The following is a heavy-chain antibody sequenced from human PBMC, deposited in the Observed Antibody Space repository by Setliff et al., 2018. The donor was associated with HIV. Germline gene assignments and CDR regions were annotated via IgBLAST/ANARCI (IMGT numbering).Heavy chain of an antibody. CDR1: DGSVNTPHC. D-gene: IGHD1-26*01. J-gene: IGHJ5*02. V-gene: IGHV4-4*02. CDR2: VCQRGGI. CDR3: VRNHEWALGT. Sequence: SSETLSLTCTVSDGSVNTPHCWSWVRQSLEKGLEWIGEVCQRGGINYNPFLWSRASISVDKPRNYFSLEMASMTAADTAVYFCVRNHEWALGTWGQGLLVTVSS.